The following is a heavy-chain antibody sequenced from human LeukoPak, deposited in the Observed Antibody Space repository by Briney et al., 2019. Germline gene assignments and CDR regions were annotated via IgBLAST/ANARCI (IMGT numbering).Heavy chain of an antibody. Sequence: SETLSLTCTVSGGSISSYYWSWIRQPPGKGLEWIGYIYYSGSTNYNPSLKSRVTISVDTSKNQFSLKLSSVTAADTAVYYCARRLNYFDYWGQGTLVTISS. V-gene: IGHV4-59*08. CDR3: ARRLNYFDY. CDR2: IYYSGST. J-gene: IGHJ4*02. CDR1: GGSISSYY.